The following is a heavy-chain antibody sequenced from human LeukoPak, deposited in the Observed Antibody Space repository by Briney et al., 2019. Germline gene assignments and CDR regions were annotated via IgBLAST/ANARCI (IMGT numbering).Heavy chain of an antibody. Sequence: GGSLRLSCAASGFTFNRDWMHWVRQAPGKGLVWVSRTNSDGSTTNYADSVKGRFTISRDNAKNTLYLQMNSLRVEDTAVYYCARKDSDTGGHFDLDYWGQGILVTVSP. CDR1: GFTFNRDW. V-gene: IGHV3-74*01. CDR3: ARKDSDTGGHFDLDY. D-gene: IGHD2-8*02. CDR2: TNSDGSTT. J-gene: IGHJ4*02.